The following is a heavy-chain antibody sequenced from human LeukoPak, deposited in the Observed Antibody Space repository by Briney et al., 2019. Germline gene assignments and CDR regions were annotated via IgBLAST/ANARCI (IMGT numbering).Heavy chain of an antibody. CDR3: ARAPDFWFGELLAYFDC. Sequence: GGSLRLSCAASGFTFSTYTMNWVRQAPGKGLEWVSSISISRSYIYYADSVKGRFTISRDNAKNSLYLQMNSLRAEDTAVYYCARAPDFWFGELLAYFDCWGRGTLVTVSS. V-gene: IGHV3-21*01. J-gene: IGHJ4*02. CDR2: ISISRSYI. CDR1: GFTFSTYT. D-gene: IGHD3-10*01.